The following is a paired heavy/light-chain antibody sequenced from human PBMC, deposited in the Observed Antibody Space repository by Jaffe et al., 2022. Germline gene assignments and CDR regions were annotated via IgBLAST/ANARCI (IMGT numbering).Heavy chain of an antibody. CDR2: FDPEDGET. CDR3: ATVRDTVTTSGGLEFDY. CDR1: GYTLTELS. J-gene: IGHJ4*02. V-gene: IGHV1-24*01. Sequence: QVQLVQSGAEVKKPGASVKVSCKVSGYTLTELSMHWVRQAPGKGLEWMGGFDPEDGETIYAQKFQGRVTMTEDTSTDTAYMELSSLRSEDTAVYYCATVRDTVTTSGGLEFDYWGQGTLVTVSS. D-gene: IGHD4-4*01.
Light chain of an antibody. CDR2: WAS. V-gene: IGKV4-1*01. CDR1: QSVLYSSNNKNY. Sequence: DIVMTQSPDSLAVSLGERATINCKSSQSVLYSSNNKNYLAWYQQKPGQPPKLLIYWASTRESGVPDRFSGSGSGTDFTLTISSLQAEDVAVYYCQQYYSTPTTFGGGTKVEIK. CDR3: QQYYSTPTT. J-gene: IGKJ4*01.